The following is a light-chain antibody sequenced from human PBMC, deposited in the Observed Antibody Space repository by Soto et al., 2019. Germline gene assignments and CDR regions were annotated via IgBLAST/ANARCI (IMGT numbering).Light chain of an antibody. CDR3: QQYYSYPALT. V-gene: IGKV1-8*01. CDR1: HYIDSY. J-gene: IGKJ4*01. CDR2: TAS. Sequence: AIRMTQSPSSLSASTGDKVTITCRVSHYIDSYLAWYQQKPGKAPKLLIYTASNLQTGVPSRFSGSGSGTDFTLDISGLQSEDYATYYCQQYYSYPALTFGGGTKVEIK.